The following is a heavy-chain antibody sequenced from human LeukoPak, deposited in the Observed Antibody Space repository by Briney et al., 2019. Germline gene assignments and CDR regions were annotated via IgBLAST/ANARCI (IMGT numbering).Heavy chain of an antibody. J-gene: IGHJ4*02. CDR3: ARRDSGSYVDY. CDR2: IIPIFGTA. V-gene: IGHV1-69*13. D-gene: IGHD1-26*01. CDR1: GGTFSSYA. Sequence: AASVKVSCKASGGTFSSYAVSWVRQAPGQGLEWMGGIIPIFGTANYAQKFQGRVTITADESTSTAYMELSSLRSEDTAVYYCARRDSGSYVDYWGQGTLVTVSS.